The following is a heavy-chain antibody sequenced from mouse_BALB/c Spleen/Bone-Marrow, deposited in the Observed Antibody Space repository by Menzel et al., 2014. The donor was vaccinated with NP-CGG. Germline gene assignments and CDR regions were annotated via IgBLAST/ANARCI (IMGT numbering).Heavy chain of an antibody. J-gene: IGHJ2*01. V-gene: IGHV5-6-3*01. CDR2: INSNGGST. CDR3: ARDYYGSSDY. D-gene: IGHD1-1*01. Sequence: EVKLQESGGGLVQPGGSLKLSCAASGFTFSSYGMSWVRQTPDKRLELVATINSNGGSTYYPDSEKGRFTISRDNAKNTLYLQMSSLKSEDTAMYYCARDYYGSSDYWGQGTTLTVSS. CDR1: GFTFSSYG.